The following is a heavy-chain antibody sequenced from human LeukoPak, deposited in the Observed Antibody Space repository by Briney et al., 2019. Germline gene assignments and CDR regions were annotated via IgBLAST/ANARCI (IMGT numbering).Heavy chain of an antibody. J-gene: IGHJ4*02. CDR1: GYRFTTYW. Sequence: GESLKISCQGFGYRFTTYWIAWVRQMPGKGLEWMGNIYPGDSDTRYSPSFQGQVAISADKSINSAYLQWTSLKASDTAIYYCARRASSWEYFDYWGQGTLVIVSS. CDR3: ARRASSWEYFDY. V-gene: IGHV5-51*01. CDR2: IYPGDSDT. D-gene: IGHD6-13*01.